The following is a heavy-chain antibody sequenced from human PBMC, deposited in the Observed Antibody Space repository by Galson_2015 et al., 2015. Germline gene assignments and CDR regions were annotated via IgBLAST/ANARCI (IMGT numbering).Heavy chain of an antibody. J-gene: IGHJ4*02. D-gene: IGHD3-3*01. V-gene: IGHV3-21*01. CDR1: EFTFSSYY. Sequence: SLRLSCAASEFTFSSYYMSWVRQAPGKGLEWVSSISSTTTYMYYADSVKGRFTISRDNAKNSLYLQMNSLGAEDTAVYYCARQILDYDFWSGYYPTNFDYWGQETLVTVSS. CDR2: ISSTTTYM. CDR3: ARQILDYDFWSGYYPTNFDY.